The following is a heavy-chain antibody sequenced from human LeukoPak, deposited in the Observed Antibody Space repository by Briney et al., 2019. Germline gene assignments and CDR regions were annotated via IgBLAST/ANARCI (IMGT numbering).Heavy chain of an antibody. Sequence: QTGGSLRLSCAASGFTFSSYGMSWVRQAPGKGLEWVSAISGSGGSTYYADSVKGRFTISRDNSKNTLYLQMNSLRAEATAVYYCAKAVSWYGVVPQAAVDHWGQGTLVTVSS. V-gene: IGHV3-23*01. CDR3: AKAVSWYGVVPQAAVDH. J-gene: IGHJ4*02. CDR1: GFTFSSYG. D-gene: IGHD2-2*01. CDR2: ISGSGGST.